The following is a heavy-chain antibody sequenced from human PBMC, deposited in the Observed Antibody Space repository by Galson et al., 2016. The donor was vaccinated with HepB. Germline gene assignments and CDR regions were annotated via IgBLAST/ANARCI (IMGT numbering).Heavy chain of an antibody. D-gene: IGHD4-17*01. CDR2: IYHRGST. CDR3: ASDFEPDGDYVTGWFDP. V-gene: IGHV4-59*02. CDR1: GASVRAYY. J-gene: IGHJ5*02. Sequence: SETLSLTCPVSGASVRAYYWSWIRQPPGKGLEWIGSIYHRGSTTYHPSLKSRVTILVDTSKNQVSLRLGSVTAAATAVYYCASDFEPDGDYVTGWFDPWGQGSPVTVSS.